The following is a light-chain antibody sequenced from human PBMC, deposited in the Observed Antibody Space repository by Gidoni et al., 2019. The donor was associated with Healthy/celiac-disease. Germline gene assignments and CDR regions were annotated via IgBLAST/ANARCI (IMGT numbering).Light chain of an antibody. Sequence: EIVLTQSPATLSLSPGERATLSCRASQSVSSYLAWYQQKPGQAPRLLIYDASNRATGIPARLSGSGSGTDFTLTISRLEPEDFAVYYCQQRSNWPPLFTFGPGTKVDIK. V-gene: IGKV3-11*01. CDR2: DAS. CDR3: QQRSNWPPLFT. J-gene: IGKJ3*01. CDR1: QSVSSY.